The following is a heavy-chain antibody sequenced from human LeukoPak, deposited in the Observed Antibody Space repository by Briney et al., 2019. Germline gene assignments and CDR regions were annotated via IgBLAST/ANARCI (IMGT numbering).Heavy chain of an antibody. CDR3: AKEIRPNDY. CDR1: GFTFSSSA. Sequence: GGSLRLSCAASGFTFSSSAMSWVRQAPGKGLEWVSAISNNGGYTYYADSVQGRFTISRDNSKNTVYLHMNSLRPDDTAVYYCAKEIRPNDYWGQGTLVTVSS. D-gene: IGHD4-17*01. V-gene: IGHV3-23*01. J-gene: IGHJ4*02. CDR2: ISNNGGYT.